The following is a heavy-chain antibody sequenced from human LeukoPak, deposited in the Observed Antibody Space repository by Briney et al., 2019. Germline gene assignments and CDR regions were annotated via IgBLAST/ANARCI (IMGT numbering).Heavy chain of an antibody. CDR2: IYYSGST. CDR1: GGSISSYY. Sequence: PSETLSLTCTVSGGSISSYYWSWIRQPPGKGLEWIGYIYYSGSTNYNPSLKSRGTISVDTSKNQFSLKLSSVTAADTAVYYCARGGWLQSYNWFDPWGQGTLVTVSS. J-gene: IGHJ5*02. D-gene: IGHD5-24*01. CDR3: ARGGWLQSYNWFDP. V-gene: IGHV4-59*01.